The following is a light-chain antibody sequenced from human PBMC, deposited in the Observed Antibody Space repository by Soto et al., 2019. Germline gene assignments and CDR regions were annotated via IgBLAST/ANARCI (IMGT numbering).Light chain of an antibody. CDR1: QGISNY. V-gene: IGKV1-27*01. J-gene: IGKJ1*01. Sequence: DIQMTQSPSSLSASVGDRVTITCRASQGISNYLAWYQQKPGKVPKLLIYAASTLQPGVPSRFSGSGSGTDFTLTISSLQPEDVATYYCQKYNSAPRWTFGQGTKVEIK. CDR3: QKYNSAPRWT. CDR2: AAS.